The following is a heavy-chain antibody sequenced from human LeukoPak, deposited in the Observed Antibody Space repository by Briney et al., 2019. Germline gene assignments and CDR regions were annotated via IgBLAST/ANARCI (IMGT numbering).Heavy chain of an antibody. J-gene: IGHJ4*02. D-gene: IGHD2-21*02. V-gene: IGHV3-21*01. CDR3: ARDSGAVTASNY. CDR2: ISSSSSYI. CDR1: RYKFGGYR. Sequence: SGGSLTLSCAAYRYKFGGYRMNFFRQAPGKGLEWVSSISSSSSYIYYADSVKGRFTISRDNAKNSLYLQMNSLRAEDTAVYYCARDSGAVTASNYWGQGTLVTVSS.